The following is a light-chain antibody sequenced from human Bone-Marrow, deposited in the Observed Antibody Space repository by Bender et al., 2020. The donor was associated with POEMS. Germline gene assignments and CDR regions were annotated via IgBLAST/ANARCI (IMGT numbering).Light chain of an antibody. V-gene: IGLV1-44*01. CDR3: AVWDDSVDCGV. CDR2: SSH. CDR1: SSNIGAHA. Sequence: QSVLTQPPSASGTPGQRVTISCSGGSSNIGAHAVNWYQHLPGTAPKLLIYSSHRRPSEVPDRFSGSRSGTSASLAISGLQSEDEADYYCAVWDDSVDCGVFDRGTILTVL. J-gene: IGLJ3*02.